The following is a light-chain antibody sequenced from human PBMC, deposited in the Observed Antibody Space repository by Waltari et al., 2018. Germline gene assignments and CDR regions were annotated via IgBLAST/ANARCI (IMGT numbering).Light chain of an antibody. J-gene: IGLJ2*01. CDR2: GPD. CDR3: HSRETFSTRL. CDR1: SLRRNY. V-gene: IGLV3-19*01. Sequence: SSDLTQDPSLSVALGQTVRITCQGYSLRRNYASWYQQRPGQAPILVLYGPDNRPSGIPDRFSGSTSGNTASLTITGAQAEDEADYYCHSRETFSTRLFGGGTRLTV.